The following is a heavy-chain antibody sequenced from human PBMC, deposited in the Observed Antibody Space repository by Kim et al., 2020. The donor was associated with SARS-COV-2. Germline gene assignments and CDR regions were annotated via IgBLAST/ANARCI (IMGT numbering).Heavy chain of an antibody. J-gene: IGHJ4*02. CDR3: ARDRVGGGIDY. CDR1: GGSISSYY. V-gene: IGHV4-59*01. D-gene: IGHD6-19*01. Sequence: SETLSLTCTVSGGSISSYYWSWIRQPPGKGLEWIGYIYYSGSTNYNPSLKSRVTISVDTCKNQFSLKLSSVTAADTAVYYCARDRVGGGIDYWGQGTLVTVPS. CDR2: IYYSGST.